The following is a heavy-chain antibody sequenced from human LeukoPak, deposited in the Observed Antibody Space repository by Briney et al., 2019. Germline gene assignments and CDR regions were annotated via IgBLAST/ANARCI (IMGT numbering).Heavy chain of an antibody. CDR1: GYTFIGYH. Sequence: ASVKVSCKASGYTFIGYHMHWVRQAPGQGLEWMGWINPNSGGTNYAQKFQGRVTMTRDTSISTAYMELSSLRSDDTAVYYCARDLGSGWTFDYWGQGTLVTVSS. J-gene: IGHJ4*02. CDR3: ARDLGSGWTFDY. D-gene: IGHD6-19*01. V-gene: IGHV1-2*02. CDR2: INPNSGGT.